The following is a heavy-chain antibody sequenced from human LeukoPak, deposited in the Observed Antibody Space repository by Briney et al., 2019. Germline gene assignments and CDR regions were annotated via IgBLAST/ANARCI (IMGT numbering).Heavy chain of an antibody. D-gene: IGHD2-21*01. CDR3: AKSALAYCGGDCYWEDDY. J-gene: IGHJ4*02. CDR2: IYSGGST. Sequence: GGSLRLSCAASGFTFSSSAMSWVRQAPGKGLEWVSVIYSGGSTYYADSVKGRFTISRDNSKNTLYLQMNSLRAEDTAVYYCAKSALAYCGGDCYWEDDYWGQGTLVTVSS. CDR1: GFTFSSSA. V-gene: IGHV3-23*03.